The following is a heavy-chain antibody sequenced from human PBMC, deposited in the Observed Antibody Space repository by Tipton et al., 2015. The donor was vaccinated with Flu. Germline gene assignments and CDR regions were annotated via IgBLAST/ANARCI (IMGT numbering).Heavy chain of an antibody. D-gene: IGHD7-27*01. Sequence: TLSLTCTVSGDSIRSSYWSWIRQPPGRGLEWIGYIYYTGRTNYNPSLKSRVTVSVDTSKNQFSLELSSVTAADTAVYYCASKVANWGVWEPLDYWGQGTLVTVSS. CDR3: ASKVANWGVWEPLDY. J-gene: IGHJ4*02. V-gene: IGHV4-59*12. CDR2: IYYTGRT. CDR1: GDSIRSSY.